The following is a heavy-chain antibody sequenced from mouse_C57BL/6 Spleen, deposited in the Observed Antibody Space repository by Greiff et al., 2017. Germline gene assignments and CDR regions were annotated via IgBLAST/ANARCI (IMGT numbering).Heavy chain of an antibody. D-gene: IGHD2-3*01. CDR2: IYPGSGST. V-gene: IGHV1-55*01. Sequence: QVQLQQPGAELVKPGASVKMSCKASGYTFTSYWITWVKQRPGQGLEWIGDIYPGSGSTNYNAKFKSKATLTVDTSSSTAYMQLSSLTSEDSAVYDCARWFLQANYAMDYWGQGTSVTVSS. J-gene: IGHJ4*01. CDR3: ARWFLQANYAMDY. CDR1: GYTFTSYW.